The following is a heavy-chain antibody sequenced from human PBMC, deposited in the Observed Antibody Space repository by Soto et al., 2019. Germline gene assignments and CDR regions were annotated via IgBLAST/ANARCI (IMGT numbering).Heavy chain of an antibody. J-gene: IGHJ6*02. D-gene: IGHD5-12*01. V-gene: IGHV1-69*12. Sequence: VQLEQSGPEVKKPGSSVKVSCKASGGTFSTSALSWVRQAPGQGLEWMGGIMPVFPTPDYAQKFQGRVTITADEAKSTAYMELGGLTSDDTAVYYCARDKDRLQLGGNYYYILDVWGQGTAVTVSS. CDR2: IMPVFPTP. CDR3: ARDKDRLQLGGNYYYILDV. CDR1: GGTFSTSA.